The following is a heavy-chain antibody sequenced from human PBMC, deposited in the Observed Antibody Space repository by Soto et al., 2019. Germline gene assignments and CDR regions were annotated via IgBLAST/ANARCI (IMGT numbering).Heavy chain of an antibody. CDR1: GFTFDNYA. D-gene: IGHD3-22*01. V-gene: IGHV3-23*01. CDR2: ISSGGIST. CDR3: ANVGYYDSSGHNWFDP. J-gene: IGHJ5*02. Sequence: PGGSLRLSCAASGFTFDNYAMDWVRQAPGKGLEWVSGISSGGISTYYRDSVKGRFTISRDNSKNTLYLQMNSLRADDTAVYYCANVGYYDSSGHNWFDPWGQGNLVT.